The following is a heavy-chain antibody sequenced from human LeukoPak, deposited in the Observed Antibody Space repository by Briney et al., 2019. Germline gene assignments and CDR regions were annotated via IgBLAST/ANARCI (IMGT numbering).Heavy chain of an antibody. Sequence: PGGSLRLSCAASGFTFSTYAMSWVRQAPGKGLEWVSVISASGGSTYSADSVKGRFTFSRDNSKNTLYLQMNSLRAEDTAVYYCAKGSFVVAEFDYWGQGTLVTVSS. CDR1: GFTFSTYA. CDR2: ISASGGST. J-gene: IGHJ4*02. V-gene: IGHV3-23*01. CDR3: AKGSFVVAEFDY. D-gene: IGHD5-12*01.